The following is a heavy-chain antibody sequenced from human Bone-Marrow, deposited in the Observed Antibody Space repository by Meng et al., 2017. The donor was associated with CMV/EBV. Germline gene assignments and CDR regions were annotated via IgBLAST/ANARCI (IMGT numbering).Heavy chain of an antibody. D-gene: IGHD2-2*01. CDR1: GFSLSTSGVG. Sequence: SGPTLVKPTQTLTLTCTFSGFSLSTSGVGVGWIRQPPGKGLEWIGSIYYSGSTYYNPSLKSRVTISVDTSKNQFSLKLSSVTAADTAVYYCARERYRSCSSTSCRPIDIWGQGTMVT. V-gene: IGHV4-39*07. CDR3: ARERYRSCSSTSCRPIDI. J-gene: IGHJ3*02. CDR2: IYYSGST.